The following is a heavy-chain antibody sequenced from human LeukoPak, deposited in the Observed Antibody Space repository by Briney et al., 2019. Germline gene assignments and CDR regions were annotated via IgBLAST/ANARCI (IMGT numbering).Heavy chain of an antibody. Sequence: GRSLRLSCAASGFTFGDYAMPWVRQTPGKGLEWVSGISWNSDSIGYADSVKGRFTVSRDNAKNSLFLQMNSLRAEDTALYYCAKASGPFYSANSKGPLDYWGQGTLVTVSS. V-gene: IGHV3-9*01. CDR2: ISWNSDSI. CDR1: GFTFGDYA. CDR3: AKASGPFYSANSKGPLDY. J-gene: IGHJ4*02. D-gene: IGHD4-23*01.